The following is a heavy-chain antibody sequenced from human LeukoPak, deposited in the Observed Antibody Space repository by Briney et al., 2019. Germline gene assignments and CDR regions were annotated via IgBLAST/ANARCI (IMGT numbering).Heavy chain of an antibody. CDR1: GYTFTSYG. J-gene: IGHJ6*02. Sequence: ASVKVSCKASGYTFTSYGISWVRQAPGQGLEWMGWISAYNGNTNYAQKLQGRVTMPTDTSTSTAYMELRSLRFDDTAVYCCARDGCSSTSCSLSGYYGMDVWGQGTTVTVSS. CDR2: ISAYNGNT. D-gene: IGHD2-2*01. CDR3: ARDGCSSTSCSLSGYYGMDV. V-gene: IGHV1-18*01.